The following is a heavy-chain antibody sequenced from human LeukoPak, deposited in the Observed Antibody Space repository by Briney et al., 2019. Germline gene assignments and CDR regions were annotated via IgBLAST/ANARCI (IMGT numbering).Heavy chain of an antibody. CDR3: ARLYGSGSHYNSYFDY. Sequence: PGGSLRLSCAASGFTVSSSYMSWVRQAPGKGLEWVSVIYSGGSTYYADSVKGRFTISRDNSKNTLYLQMNSLRAEDTAVYYCARLYGSGSHYNSYFDYWGQGTLVTVSS. J-gene: IGHJ4*02. V-gene: IGHV3-53*01. D-gene: IGHD3-10*01. CDR2: IYSGGST. CDR1: GFTVSSSY.